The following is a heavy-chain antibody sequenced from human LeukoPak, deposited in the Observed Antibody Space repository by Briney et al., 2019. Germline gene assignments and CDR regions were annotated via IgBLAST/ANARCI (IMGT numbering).Heavy chain of an antibody. CDR2: IYYSGST. Sequence: PSETLSLTCTVSGGSVSSGSYYWSWIRQPPGKGLEWIGYIYYSGSTNYNPSLKGRVTISVGTSKNQFSLKLSSVTAADTAVYYCARGGNLVVVAATPNYYYGMDVWGQGTTVTVSS. J-gene: IGHJ6*02. D-gene: IGHD2-15*01. V-gene: IGHV4-61*01. CDR3: ARGGNLVVVAATPNYYYGMDV. CDR1: GGSVSSGSYY.